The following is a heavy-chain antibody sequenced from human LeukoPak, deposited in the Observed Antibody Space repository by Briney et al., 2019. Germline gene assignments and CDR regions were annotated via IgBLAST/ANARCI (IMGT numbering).Heavy chain of an antibody. J-gene: IGHJ5*02. Sequence: SVKVSCKASGGTFSSYAISWVRQAPGQGLEWMGGIIPIFGTANYAQKFQGRVTITADESTSTAYKELSSLRSEDTAVYYCARDAPGGSGWSPNWFDPWGQGTLVTVSS. V-gene: IGHV1-69*13. D-gene: IGHD6-19*01. CDR1: GGTFSSYA. CDR3: ARDAPGGSGWSPNWFDP. CDR2: IIPIFGTA.